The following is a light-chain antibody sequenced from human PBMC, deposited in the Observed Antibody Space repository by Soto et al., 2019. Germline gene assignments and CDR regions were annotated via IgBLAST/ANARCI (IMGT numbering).Light chain of an antibody. Sequence: QSALTQPASVSGSPGQSITISCTRTSSDVGSYNLVSWYQQHPGKAPKLMIYEVSKRPSGVSNRFSGSKSGNTASLTISGLQAEDEADYHCCSYAGSSTFRVFGGGTKLTVL. CDR3: CSYAGSSTFRV. J-gene: IGLJ3*02. CDR1: SSDVGSYNL. V-gene: IGLV2-23*02. CDR2: EVS.